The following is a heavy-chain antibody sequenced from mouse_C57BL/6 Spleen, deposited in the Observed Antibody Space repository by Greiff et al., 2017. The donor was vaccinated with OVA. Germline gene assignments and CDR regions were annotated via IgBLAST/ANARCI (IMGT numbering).Heavy chain of an antibody. D-gene: IGHD1-1*01. CDR2: ISDGGSYT. J-gene: IGHJ2*01. V-gene: IGHV5-4*01. Sequence: DVKLVESGGGLVKPGGSLKLSCAASGFTFSSYAMSWVRQTPEKRLEWVATISDGGSYTYYPDNVKGRFTISRDNAKNNLYLQMSHLKSEDTAMYYCARDRYYGRGDYFDYWGQGTTLTVSS. CDR3: ARDRYYGRGDYFDY. CDR1: GFTFSSYA.